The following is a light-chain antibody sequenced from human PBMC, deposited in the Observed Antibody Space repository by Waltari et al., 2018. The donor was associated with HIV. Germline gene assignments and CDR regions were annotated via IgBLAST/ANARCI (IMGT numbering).Light chain of an antibody. CDR2: GAS. CDR1: QSIRTN. Sequence: ILMTQSPVTLSVSPGERATLSCWASQSIRTNLAWYKQKPGQTPRLLIYGASTRATGTPARFSGSGSGTEFTLTISSLQSEDLAFYYCQQYHNWPITFGGGTKVEIK. V-gene: IGKV3D-15*01. J-gene: IGKJ4*01. CDR3: QQYHNWPIT.